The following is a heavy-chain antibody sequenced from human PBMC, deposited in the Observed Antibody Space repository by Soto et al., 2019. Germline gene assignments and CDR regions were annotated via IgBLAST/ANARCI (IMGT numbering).Heavy chain of an antibody. V-gene: IGHV4-38-2*01. CDR1: GYSISSGYY. D-gene: IGHD6-13*01. CDR2: IYHSGST. J-gene: IGHJ5*02. Sequence: SETLSLTCAVSGYSISSGYYWAWIRQPPGKGLEWIGSIYHSGSTYYNPSLKSRVTISVDTSKNQFSLKLSSVTAADTAVYYCARGGSSSWGVGFDPWGQGTLVTVSS. CDR3: ARGGSSSWGVGFDP.